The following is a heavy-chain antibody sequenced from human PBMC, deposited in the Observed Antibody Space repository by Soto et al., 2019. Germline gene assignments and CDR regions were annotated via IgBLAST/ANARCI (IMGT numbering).Heavy chain of an antibody. Sequence: SETLSLTCAVYGGSFSGYYWSWIRQPPGKGLEWIGEINHSGSTNYNPSLKSRVTISVDTSRNQLSLNLNSVTAADTAVYYCARVASERYNFWGQGTLVTVSS. J-gene: IGHJ4*02. V-gene: IGHV4-34*01. CDR1: GGSFSGYY. CDR3: ARVASERYNF. CDR2: INHSGST. D-gene: IGHD1-26*01.